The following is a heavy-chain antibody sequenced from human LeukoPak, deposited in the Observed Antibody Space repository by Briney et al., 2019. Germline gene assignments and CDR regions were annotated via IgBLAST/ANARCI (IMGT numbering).Heavy chain of an antibody. V-gene: IGHV3-7*03. CDR2: IILDGREI. D-gene: IGHD3-3*01. CDR3: VRDRRSSTFFT. CDR1: GFGFGHSC. J-gene: IGHJ5*02. Sequence: GGSLRLSCEASGFGFGHSCIGWVRQAPGKGLEWVANIILDGREINYLDSLTGRLTISRDNATDSLYLQMTGLRAKDPAGYSCVRDRRSSTFFTSGQG.